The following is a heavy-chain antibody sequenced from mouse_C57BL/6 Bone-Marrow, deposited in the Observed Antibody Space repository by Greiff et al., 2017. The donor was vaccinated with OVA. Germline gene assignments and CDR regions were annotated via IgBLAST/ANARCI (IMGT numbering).Heavy chain of an antibody. V-gene: IGHV1-5*01. J-gene: IGHJ2*01. D-gene: IGHD2-3*01. CDR1: GYTFTSYW. Sequence: EVQLQQSGTVLARPGASVKMSCKPSGYTFTSYWMHWVKQRPGQGLEWIGAIYPGNSDTSYNQKFKGKAKLTAVTSASTAYMELSSLTNEDSAVYYCTREGYYLYYFDYWGQGTTLTVSS. CDR3: TREGYYLYYFDY. CDR2: IYPGNSDT.